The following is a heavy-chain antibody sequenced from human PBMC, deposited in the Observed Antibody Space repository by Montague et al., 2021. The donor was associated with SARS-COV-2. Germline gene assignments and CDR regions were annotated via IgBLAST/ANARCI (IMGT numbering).Heavy chain of an antibody. CDR3: AREISGPDYFDY. Sequence: SETLSLTCTVSGGSISSNYWNWIRQPPGGGLEWIGYIYYSGSTNYNPSLVSRVTISADTSKNHFSLKLRSVTAADTAVYYCAREISGPDYFDYWGQGTLVTVPS. CDR2: IYYSGST. J-gene: IGHJ4*02. D-gene: IGHD3-10*01. CDR1: GGSISSNY. V-gene: IGHV4-59*01.